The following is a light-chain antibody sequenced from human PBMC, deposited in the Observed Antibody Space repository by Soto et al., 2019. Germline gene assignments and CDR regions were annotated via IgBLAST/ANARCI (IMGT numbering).Light chain of an antibody. J-gene: IGKJ4*01. CDR3: QQYHNLSFT. Sequence: DIQMTQSPSSLSASLGDSVTITCQASHDISNYLNWYQHKPGKAPKLLIYDASNLEAGVPSRFSGSVSGTEFVLTISSLQPEDIATYYCQQYHNLSFTFGGGTKVELK. CDR1: HDISNY. V-gene: IGKV1-33*01. CDR2: DAS.